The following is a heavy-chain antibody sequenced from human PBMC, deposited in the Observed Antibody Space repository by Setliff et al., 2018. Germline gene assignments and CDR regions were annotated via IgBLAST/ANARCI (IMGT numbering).Heavy chain of an antibody. J-gene: IGHJ2*01. CDR2: IWEDGGNE. CDR1: GFVFGTYG. CDR3: AKDASGSYWYFDV. V-gene: IGHV3-33*03. Sequence: GESLKISCAASGFVFGTYGTHWVRQAPGKGLEWVAVIWEDGGNEAYADPVKGRFTISRDNSKNTLYLQMNSLRAEDTAVYFCAKDASGSYWYFDVWGRGTLVTVSS. D-gene: IGHD1-26*01.